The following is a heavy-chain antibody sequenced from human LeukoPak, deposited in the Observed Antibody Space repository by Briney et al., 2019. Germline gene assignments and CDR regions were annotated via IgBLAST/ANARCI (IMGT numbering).Heavy chain of an antibody. V-gene: IGHV1-2*02. J-gene: IGHJ4*02. D-gene: IGHD1-26*01. Sequence: ASVKLSCKASGYTFTGHYIYWVRQAPGQGLEWLGWINPNSGGTGYAQKFQGRVTMTRNTTISTAYMELSSLRSEDTAVYYCARDPSGSSFGYWGQGTLVTVSS. CDR1: GYTFTGHY. CDR2: INPNSGGT. CDR3: ARDPSGSSFGY.